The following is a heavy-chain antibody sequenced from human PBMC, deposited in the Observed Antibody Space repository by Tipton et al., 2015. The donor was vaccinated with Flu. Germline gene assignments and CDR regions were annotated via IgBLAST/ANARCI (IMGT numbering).Heavy chain of an antibody. Sequence: TLSLTCTISGGSISTTDWWSWVRQPPGKGLEWIAEIYRSGSTNYNPSLESRVTLSVDKSKNQFSLELSSVTAADTAVYYCARDWGGYYLYYFDYWGQGTLVTVSS. V-gene: IGHV4-4*02. CDR1: GGSISTTDW. CDR3: ARDWGGYYLYYFDY. CDR2: IYRSGST. D-gene: IGHD5-12*01. J-gene: IGHJ4*02.